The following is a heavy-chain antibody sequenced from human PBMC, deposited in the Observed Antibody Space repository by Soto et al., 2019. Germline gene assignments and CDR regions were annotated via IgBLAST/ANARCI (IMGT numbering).Heavy chain of an antibody. CDR3: ARLFGERKVFDY. D-gene: IGHD3-16*01. CDR1: GGSISSGGYY. J-gene: IGHJ4*02. Sequence: SETLSLTCTVSGGSISSGGYYWSWIRQHPGKGLEWIGYIYYSGSTYYNPSLKSRVTISVDTSKNQFSLKLSSVTAADTAVYYCARLFGERKVFDYWGQGTLVTVSS. V-gene: IGHV4-31*03. CDR2: IYYSGST.